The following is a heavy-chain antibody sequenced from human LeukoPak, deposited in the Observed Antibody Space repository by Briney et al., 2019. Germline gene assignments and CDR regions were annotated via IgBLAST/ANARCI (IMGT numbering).Heavy chain of an antibody. CDR3: AREGTYYGYYFDY. V-gene: IGHV1-18*01. Sequence: EASVKVSCKASGYIFTTYAITWVRQAPGQGLEWMGGISAFNGNANYAQKFQGRVTLTTDTSTRTAYMELRSLRSDDTAVYFCAREGTYYGYYFDYWGQGTLVTVSS. CDR1: GYIFTTYA. CDR2: ISAFNGNA. D-gene: IGHD3-22*01. J-gene: IGHJ4*02.